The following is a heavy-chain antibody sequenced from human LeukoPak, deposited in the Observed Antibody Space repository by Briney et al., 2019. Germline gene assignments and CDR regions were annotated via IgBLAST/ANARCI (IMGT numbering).Heavy chain of an antibody. CDR3: ARWGANDNDAFDI. CDR2: KNPNSGNT. D-gene: IGHD3-16*01. CDR1: GYSFTSDD. J-gene: IGHJ3*02. V-gene: IGHV1-8*01. Sequence: TLSCAVSGYSFTSDDISWGLRPPGQGRVGRGWKNPNSGNTGYAQTFQGRVTMTMNTSISTAYMELSSLRSEDPAVYYCARWGANDNDAFDIWGQGTMVTVSS.